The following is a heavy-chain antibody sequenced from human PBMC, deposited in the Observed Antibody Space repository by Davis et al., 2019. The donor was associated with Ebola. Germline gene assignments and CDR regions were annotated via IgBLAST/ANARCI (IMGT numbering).Heavy chain of an antibody. D-gene: IGHD2-8*01. J-gene: IGHJ6*03. V-gene: IGHV4-39*01. CDR1: GDSISTSRYY. Sequence: PSETLSLTCSVSGDSISTSRYYWDWIRQPPGKGLEWIGSIFYSGSTYYNPSLKSRVTISVDTSKNQFSLKLSSVTAADTAVYYCARHVGYCTNGVCVMDVWGKGTTVTVSS. CDR3: ARHVGYCTNGVCVMDV. CDR2: IFYSGST.